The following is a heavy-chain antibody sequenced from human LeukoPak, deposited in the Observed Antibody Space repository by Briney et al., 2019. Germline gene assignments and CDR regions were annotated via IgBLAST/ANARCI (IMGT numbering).Heavy chain of an antibody. V-gene: IGHV1-3*01. D-gene: IGHD6-13*01. CDR3: ARMGGSSWYRSHAGPHFDY. CDR1: GYTFTSYA. CDR2: INAGNGNT. Sequence: ASVKVSCKASGYTFTSYAMHWVRQAPGQRLEWMGWINAGNGNTKYSQKFQGRVTITRDTSASTAYMELSSLRSEGTAVYYCARMGGSSWYRSHAGPHFDYWGQGTLVTVSS. J-gene: IGHJ4*02.